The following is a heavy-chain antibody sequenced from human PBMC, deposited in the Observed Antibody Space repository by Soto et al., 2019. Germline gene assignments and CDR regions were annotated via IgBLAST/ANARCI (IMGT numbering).Heavy chain of an antibody. CDR3: AGDTFDDYVWGSYRFFFDY. J-gene: IGHJ4*02. Sequence: GGSLRLSCAASGFTFSSYSMNWVRQAPGKGLEWVSYISSSSSTIYYADSVKGRFTISRDNAKNSLYLQMNSLRDEDTAVYYCAGDTFDDYVWGSYRFFFDYWGQGTLVTVSS. CDR1: GFTFSSYS. D-gene: IGHD3-16*02. V-gene: IGHV3-48*02. CDR2: ISSSSSTI.